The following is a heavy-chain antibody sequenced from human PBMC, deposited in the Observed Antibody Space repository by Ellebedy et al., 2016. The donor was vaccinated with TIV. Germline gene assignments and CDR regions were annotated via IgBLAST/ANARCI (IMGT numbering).Heavy chain of an antibody. CDR2: FDPEDGET. V-gene: IGHV1-24*01. CDR1: GYTLTELS. J-gene: IGHJ5*02. D-gene: IGHD3-16*01. Sequence: ASVKVSCKVSGYTLTELSMHWVRQAPGKGLEWMGGFDPEDGETIYAQKFQGRVTMTEDTSTDTAYMELSSLRAEDTAVYYCARDRGERGFLSFLDLWGQGTLVTVST. CDR3: ARDRGERGFLSFLDL.